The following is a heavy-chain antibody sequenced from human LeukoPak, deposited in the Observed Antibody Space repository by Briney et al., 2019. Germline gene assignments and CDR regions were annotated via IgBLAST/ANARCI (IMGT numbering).Heavy chain of an antibody. CDR2: IYHSGCT. CDR1: GYSISSGYY. CDR3: ARCERAAQPPFDY. D-gene: IGHD6-13*01. Sequence: SETLSLTXAVSGYSISSGYYWVWIRQPPGKGLERIGSIYHSGCTYYNPSLKSRVTISVDTSKNQFSLKLSSVTAADTAVYYCARCERAAQPPFDYWGQGTLVTVSS. J-gene: IGHJ4*02. V-gene: IGHV4-38-2*01.